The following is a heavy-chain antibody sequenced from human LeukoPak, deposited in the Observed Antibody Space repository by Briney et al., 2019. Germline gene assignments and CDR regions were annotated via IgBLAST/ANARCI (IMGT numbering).Heavy chain of an antibody. CDR3: ARTSRSYGDAFDI. V-gene: IGHV4-28*01. CDR1: GYSISSSNW. Sequence: PSETLSLTCAVSGYSISSSNWWGWLRQPPGKGLEWIGYIYYSGSTYYNPSLKSRVTMSVVTSKNQFSLKLSSVTAVDTAVYYCARTSRSYGDAFDIWGQGTMVTVSS. D-gene: IGHD4-17*01. CDR2: IYYSGST. J-gene: IGHJ3*02.